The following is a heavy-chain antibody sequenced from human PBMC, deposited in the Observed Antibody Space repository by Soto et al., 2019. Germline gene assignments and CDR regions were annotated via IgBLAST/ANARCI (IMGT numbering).Heavy chain of an antibody. J-gene: IGHJ3*01. CDR1: GGSISTYY. Sequence: QVQLQESGPGLVKPSETLSLICTVSGGSISTYYWNWIRQPPGKGLEWIGYIEYSWSTNFNSSFKSRVAIKVDTSKNQFSLRLNSVTAANRGMYYCARVRSSSGKHDALDVWGQGTMVTVSS. V-gene: IGHV4-59*01. D-gene: IGHD5-12*01. CDR3: ARVRSSSGKHDALDV. CDR2: IEYSWST.